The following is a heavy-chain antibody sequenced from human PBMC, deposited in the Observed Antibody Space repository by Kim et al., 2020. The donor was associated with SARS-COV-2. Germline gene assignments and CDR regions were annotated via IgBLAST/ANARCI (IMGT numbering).Heavy chain of an antibody. D-gene: IGHD2-2*01. Sequence: SVKVSCKASGGTFSSYAISWVRQAPGQGLEWMGGIIPIFGTANYAQKFQGRVTITADESTSTAYMELSSLRSEDTAVYYCARGGYCSSTSCRPGTRYYYYGMDVWGQGTTVTVSS. J-gene: IGHJ6*02. CDR2: IIPIFGTA. V-gene: IGHV1-69*13. CDR1: GGTFSSYA. CDR3: ARGGYCSSTSCRPGTRYYYYGMDV.